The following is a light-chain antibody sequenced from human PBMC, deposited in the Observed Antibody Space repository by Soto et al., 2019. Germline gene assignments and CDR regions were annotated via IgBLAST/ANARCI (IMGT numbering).Light chain of an antibody. CDR2: GAS. Sequence: EIVLTQSPATLSLSPGERATLSCRASQSVSSYLAWYQQKPGQAPRLLIYGASSRATGIPDRFSGSGSGTDFTLTISGLEPEDFAVYSCQQYDSSPTFGGGTKVDIK. CDR1: QSVSSY. V-gene: IGKV3-20*01. CDR3: QQYDSSPT. J-gene: IGKJ4*01.